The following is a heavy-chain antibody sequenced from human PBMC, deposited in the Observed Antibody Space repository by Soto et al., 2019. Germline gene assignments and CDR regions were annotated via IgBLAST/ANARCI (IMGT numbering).Heavy chain of an antibody. D-gene: IGHD3-10*01. J-gene: IGHJ5*02. Sequence: GGSLRLSCVASGFTFTTYWMSWVRQAPGKGLEWVANIRQDGGAQYYVDSVKGRFTISRDNAKNSVYLQMDSLRVEGTAVYYCVRGGHGSGSYLGSSWGQGILVTVSS. CDR3: VRGGHGSGSYLGSS. CDR2: IRQDGGAQ. CDR1: GFTFTTYW. V-gene: IGHV3-7*03.